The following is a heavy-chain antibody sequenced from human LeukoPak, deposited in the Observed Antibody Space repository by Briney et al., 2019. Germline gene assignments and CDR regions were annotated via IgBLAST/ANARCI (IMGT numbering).Heavy chain of an antibody. Sequence: GASVKVSCKASGYIFTDYYMHWVRQAPGQELGGMGWINPNSGGTNYAQKFQGRVTMTRDTSISTAYMELSRLRSNDTAVYYCARGKAARGWFDPWGQGTLVTVSS. V-gene: IGHV1-2*02. CDR1: GYIFTDYY. J-gene: IGHJ5*02. D-gene: IGHD6-6*01. CDR2: INPNSGGT. CDR3: ARGKAARGWFDP.